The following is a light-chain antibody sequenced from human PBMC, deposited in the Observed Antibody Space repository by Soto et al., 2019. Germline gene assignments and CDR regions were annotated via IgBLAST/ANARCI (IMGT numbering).Light chain of an antibody. CDR1: SSDVGGYNS. CDR2: EVS. Sequence: QSALTQPASVSGSPGQSITISCTGTSSDVGGYNSVSWFQQHPSKAPKLIIYEVSHRPSGVSIRFSGSKSGNTASLTISGLQAEDEADYYCNSYRHSTTLVFGTGTKRTGL. CDR3: NSYRHSTTLV. J-gene: IGLJ1*01. V-gene: IGLV2-14*01.